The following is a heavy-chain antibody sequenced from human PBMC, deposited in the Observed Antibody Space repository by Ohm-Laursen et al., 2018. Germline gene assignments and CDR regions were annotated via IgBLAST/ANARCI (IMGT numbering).Heavy chain of an antibody. V-gene: IGHV3-7*01. CDR2: IEQDGSEK. D-gene: IGHD2-21*02. CDR1: GFNISNFW. J-gene: IGHJ4*02. Sequence: SLRLSCAASGFNISNFWMTWVRQAPGKGLEWVANIEQDGSEKYYVDSVKGRITISRDNAKNSLSLQMNSLRVEDTAVYYCARGRVTNDYWGQGTLVTVSS. CDR3: ARGRVTNDY.